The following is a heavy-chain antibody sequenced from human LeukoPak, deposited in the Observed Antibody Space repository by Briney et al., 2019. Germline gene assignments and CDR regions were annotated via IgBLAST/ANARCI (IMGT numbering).Heavy chain of an antibody. V-gene: IGHV3-30*02. CDR2: LQYDGHET. J-gene: IGHJ4*02. CDR1: GFTFSAYG. CDR3: ARYNYADL. D-gene: IGHD3-16*01. Sequence: PGGSLRLSCAASGFTFSAYGMHWVRQAPGKGLEWVAFLQYDGHETYYADSVKGRFIISKDNSRNTLYLQMNTLRPEDTAFYYCARYNYADLWGQGTLVAVSS.